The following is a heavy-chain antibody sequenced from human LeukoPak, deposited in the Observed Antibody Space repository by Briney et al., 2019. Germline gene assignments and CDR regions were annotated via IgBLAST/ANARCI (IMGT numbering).Heavy chain of an antibody. CDR1: GFTFSDYY. CDR3: ARMYYYDPAWFDP. D-gene: IGHD3-22*01. Sequence: GGSLRLSCAASGFTFSDYYMSWIRQAPGKGLEWVSYISSSGTTIYYADSVKGRFTISRHNPKNSLYLQMNSLRAEDTAAYYCARMYYYDPAWFDPWGQGTLVTVSS. V-gene: IGHV3-11*04. J-gene: IGHJ5*02. CDR2: ISSSGTTI.